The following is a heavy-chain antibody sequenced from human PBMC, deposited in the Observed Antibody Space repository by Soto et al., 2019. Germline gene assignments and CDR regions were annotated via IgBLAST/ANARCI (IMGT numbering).Heavy chain of an antibody. CDR3: ARGRASGSYYLLDY. J-gene: IGHJ4*02. Sequence: ASVKVSCKASGNTFTSYDINWVRQATGHGLEWMGWINPNSGNIGYAQKFQGRVTMTRDTAIRTAYMEVSRLRSDDTAVYYCARGRASGSYYLLDYWVQGTLVTVSS. V-gene: IGHV1-8*01. D-gene: IGHD3-10*01. CDR1: GNTFTSYD. CDR2: INPNSGNI.